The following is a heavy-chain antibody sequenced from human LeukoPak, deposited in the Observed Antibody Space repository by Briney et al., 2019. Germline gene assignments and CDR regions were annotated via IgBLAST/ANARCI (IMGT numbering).Heavy chain of an antibody. V-gene: IGHV4-34*01. D-gene: IGHD6-13*01. J-gene: IGHJ6*02. CDR3: ARGPGIAAAGTDYYYYYGMDV. Sequence: SETLSFTCAVYGGSFSGYYWSWIRQPPGKGLEWIGEINHSGSTNYNPSLKSRVTISVDTSKNQFSLKLSSVTAADTAVYYCARGPGIAAAGTDYYYYYGMDVWGQGTTVTVSS. CDR2: INHSGST. CDR1: GGSFSGYY.